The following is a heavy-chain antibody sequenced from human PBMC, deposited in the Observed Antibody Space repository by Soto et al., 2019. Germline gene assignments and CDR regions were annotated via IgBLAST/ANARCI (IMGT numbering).Heavy chain of an antibody. J-gene: IGHJ6*02. Sequence: SETLSLTCTVSGGSISSISYYWGWIRQPPGKGLEWIGSIYYSGSTYYNPSLKSRVTISVDTSKNQFSLKLSSVTAADTAVYYCAYSRNYGMDVWGQGTTVTVSS. V-gene: IGHV4-39*01. D-gene: IGHD2-15*01. CDR3: AYSRNYGMDV. CDR1: GGSISSISYY. CDR2: IYYSGST.